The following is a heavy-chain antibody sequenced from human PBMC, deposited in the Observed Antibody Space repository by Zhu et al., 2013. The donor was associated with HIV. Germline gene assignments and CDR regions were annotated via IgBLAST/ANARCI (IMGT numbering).Heavy chain of an antibody. Sequence: QVQLVQSGAEVKKPGSSVKVSCKASGGTFSSYTISWVRQAPGQGLEWMGRIIPILGIANYAQKFQGRVTITADKSTSTAYMELSSLRSEDTAVYYCARVVGYCSGGSCFLGGMDVWGQGTTVTVSS. J-gene: IGHJ6*02. CDR1: GGTFSSYT. D-gene: IGHD2-15*01. CDR3: ARVVGYCSGGSCFLGGMDV. CDR2: IIPILGIA. V-gene: IGHV1-69*02.